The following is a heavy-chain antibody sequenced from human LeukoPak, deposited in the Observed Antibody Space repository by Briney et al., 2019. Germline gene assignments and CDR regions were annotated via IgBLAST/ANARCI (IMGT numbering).Heavy chain of an antibody. D-gene: IGHD3-9*01. CDR1: GYTFTGYY. CDR2: INPNSGGT. V-gene: IGHV1-2*04. CDR3: ARGRHYDILTGPDLYYYYGMDV. Sequence: AASVKVSCKASGYTFTGYYMHWVRQAPGQGLEWMGWINPNSGGTNYAQKFQGWVTMTRDTSIRTAYMELSRLRSDDTAVYYCARGRHYDILTGPDLYYYYGMDVWGQGTTVTVSS. J-gene: IGHJ6*02.